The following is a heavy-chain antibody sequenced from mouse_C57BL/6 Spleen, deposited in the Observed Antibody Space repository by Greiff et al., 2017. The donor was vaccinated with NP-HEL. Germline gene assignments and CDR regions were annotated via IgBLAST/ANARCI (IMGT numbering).Heavy chain of an antibody. CDR1: GYAFSSYW. CDR3: ARSAVTTVVANPGFDV. D-gene: IGHD1-1*01. J-gene: IGHJ1*03. CDR2: IYPGDGDT. V-gene: IGHV1-80*01. Sequence: VQLQQSGASVKISCKASGYAFSSYWMNWVKQRPGKGLEWIGQIYPGDGDTNYNGKFKGKATLTADKSSSTAYMQLSSLTSEDSAVYFCARSAVTTVVANPGFDVWGTGTTVTVSS.